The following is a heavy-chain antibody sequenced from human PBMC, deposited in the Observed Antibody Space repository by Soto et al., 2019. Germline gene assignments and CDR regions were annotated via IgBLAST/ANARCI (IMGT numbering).Heavy chain of an antibody. D-gene: IGHD6-6*01. Sequence: PSETLSLTCAVYGGSFSGYYCSWIRQPPGKGLEWSGEINHSGSTNYNPSLKSRVTISVDMSKNQFSLKLSSVIAAVTAVYYCARGGGSPSPLIYGMDVWGQGATVTVSS. CDR3: ARGGGSPSPLIYGMDV. J-gene: IGHJ6*02. V-gene: IGHV4-34*01. CDR1: GGSFSGYY. CDR2: INHSGST.